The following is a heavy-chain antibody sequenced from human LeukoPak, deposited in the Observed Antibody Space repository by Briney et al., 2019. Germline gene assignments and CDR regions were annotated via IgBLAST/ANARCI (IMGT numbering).Heavy chain of an antibody. CDR3: ARGRVDTAMVTHFDY. CDR2: IYDSGST. D-gene: IGHD5-18*01. Sequence: SETLSLTCTVSGGSIRSSYYYWGWVRQPPGKGQEWIGSIYDSGSTYYNPSLKSRVTISVDTSKNQFSLKLSSVTAADTAVYYCARGRVDTAMVTHFDYWGQGTLVTVSS. CDR1: GGSIRSSYYY. J-gene: IGHJ4*02. V-gene: IGHV4-39*01.